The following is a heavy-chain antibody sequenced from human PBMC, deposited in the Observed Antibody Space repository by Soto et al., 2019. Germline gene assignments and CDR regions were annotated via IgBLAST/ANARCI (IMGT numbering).Heavy chain of an antibody. CDR1: GFSFSGKNY. J-gene: IGHJ3*02. V-gene: IGHV3-53*01. D-gene: IGHD1-1*01. CDR2: LYSSDGT. Sequence: GGSLRLSFAASGFSFSGKNYLTWVRQAPGKGLEWVSALYSSDGTYYADSVKGRFSVSRDNSKNTFYLQLHSLRPEDTALYFCATWLQREHAFDIWGLGTMVTVSS. CDR3: ATWLQREHAFDI.